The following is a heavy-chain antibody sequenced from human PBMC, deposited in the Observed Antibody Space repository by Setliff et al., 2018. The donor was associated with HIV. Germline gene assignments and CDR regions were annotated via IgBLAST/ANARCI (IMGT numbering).Heavy chain of an antibody. CDR1: GASVASGDSY. CDR3: ARRGAAMVLNWFDP. CDR2: INHSGST. Sequence: PSETLSLTCTVSGASVASGDSYWSWIRQPPGKGLEWIGEINHSGSTNYNPSLKSRVTISVDTSKNQFSLKLSSVTAADTAVYYCARRGAAMVLNWFDPWGQGTLVTVSS. V-gene: IGHV4-34*01. J-gene: IGHJ5*02. D-gene: IGHD5-18*01.